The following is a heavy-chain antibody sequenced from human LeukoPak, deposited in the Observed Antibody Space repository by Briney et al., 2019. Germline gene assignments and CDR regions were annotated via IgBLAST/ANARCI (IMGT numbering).Heavy chain of an antibody. Sequence: ASVKVSCKASGYTFTSYGISWVRQAPGQGLEGMGWISAYNGNTNYAQKLQGRVIMTTDTSTSTAYMEVRSLRSDDTAVYDCARVFLEWLFRSPDSDYWGQGTLVTVSS. CDR3: ARVFLEWLFRSPDSDY. CDR2: ISAYNGNT. J-gene: IGHJ4*02. D-gene: IGHD3-3*01. V-gene: IGHV1-18*01. CDR1: GYTFTSYG.